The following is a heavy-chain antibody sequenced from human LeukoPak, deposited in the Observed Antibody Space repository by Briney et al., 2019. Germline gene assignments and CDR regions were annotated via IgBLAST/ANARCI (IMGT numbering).Heavy chain of an antibody. J-gene: IGHJ4*02. CDR2: IRIKTNSYAT. CDR1: GFTFSGSD. Sequence: GGSPKLSCAASGFTFSGSDMHWVRQASGKGLEWVGRIRIKTNSYATAYAASVKGRFTISRDDSKNTAYLQMNSLKTEDTAVYYCTTLDFDYWGQGTLVTVSS. CDR3: TTLDFDY. V-gene: IGHV3-73*01.